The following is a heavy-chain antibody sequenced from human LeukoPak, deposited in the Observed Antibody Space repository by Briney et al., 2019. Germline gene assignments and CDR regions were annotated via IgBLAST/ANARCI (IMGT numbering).Heavy chain of an antibody. D-gene: IGHD3-22*01. CDR3: ARDTRGVYYYDSSGYYNFNWFDP. CDR1: GGSISSSSYY. J-gene: IGHJ5*02. CDR2: IYYSGST. Sequence: SETLSLTCTVSGGSISSSSYYWGWIRQPPGKGLEWIGSIYYSGSTYYNPSLKSRVTISVDTSKNQFSLKLSSVTAADTAVYYCARDTRGVYYYDSSGYYNFNWFDPWGQGTLDTVSS. V-gene: IGHV4-39*07.